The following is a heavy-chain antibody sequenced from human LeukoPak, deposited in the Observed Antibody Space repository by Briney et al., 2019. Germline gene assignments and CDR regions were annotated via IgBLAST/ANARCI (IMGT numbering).Heavy chain of an antibody. CDR1: GYSFTDSW. CDR2: IFPADSDA. Sequence: GESLNISCQASGYSFTDSWIGWVRQMPGKGLEWMGTIFPADSDARYSPSFQGQVTISDDKAINTVHLHWSSLKASDTAMYYCARLSGGSPWGQGTLVTVSS. D-gene: IGHD2-15*01. CDR3: ARLSGGSP. V-gene: IGHV5-51*01. J-gene: IGHJ5*02.